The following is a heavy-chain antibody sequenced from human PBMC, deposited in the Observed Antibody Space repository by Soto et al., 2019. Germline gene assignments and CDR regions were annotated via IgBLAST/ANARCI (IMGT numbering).Heavy chain of an antibody. CDR2: INAGNGNT. J-gene: IGHJ6*02. CDR3: ARSESYFYLGRGYYYYGMDV. Sequence: ASVKVSCKASGYTFTSYAMHWVRQAPGQRLEWMGWINAGNGNTKYSQKFQGRVTITRDTSASTAYMELSSLRSEDTAVYYCARSESYFYLGRGYYYYGMDVCGQEATVTVS. V-gene: IGHV1-3*01. D-gene: IGHD1-26*01. CDR1: GYTFTSYA.